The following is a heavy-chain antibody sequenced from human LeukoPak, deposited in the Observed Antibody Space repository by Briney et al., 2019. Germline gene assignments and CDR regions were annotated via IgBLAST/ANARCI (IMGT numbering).Heavy chain of an antibody. V-gene: IGHV4-4*07. D-gene: IGHD6-13*01. CDR1: GGSISSYY. Sequence: PSETLSLTCTVSGGSISSYYWSWLRQPAGKGLEWLGRIYTSGSTNYNPSLKSRVTMSVDTSKNQFSLKLSSVTAADTAVYYCARIIAAAGGDAFDIWGQGTMVTVSS. CDR3: ARIIAAAGGDAFDI. CDR2: IYTSGST. J-gene: IGHJ3*02.